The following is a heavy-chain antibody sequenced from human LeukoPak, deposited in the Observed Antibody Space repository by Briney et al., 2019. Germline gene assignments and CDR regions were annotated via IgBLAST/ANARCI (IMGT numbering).Heavy chain of an antibody. CDR2: IYPDDSDT. D-gene: IGHD6-13*01. J-gene: IGHJ5*02. CDR3: ARHEDPISSWYES. Sequence: GESLQISCKGSGYKFSNYWIGWVRQMPGRGLEWMGTIYPDDSDTRYSPSFRGQVTMSADRSINTAYLQWRSLKASDSAMYYCARHEDPISSWYESWGQGTLVTVSS. CDR1: GYKFSNYW. V-gene: IGHV5-51*01.